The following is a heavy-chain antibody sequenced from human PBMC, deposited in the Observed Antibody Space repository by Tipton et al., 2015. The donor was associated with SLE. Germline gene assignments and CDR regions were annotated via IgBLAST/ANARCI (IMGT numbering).Heavy chain of an antibody. CDR2: IYYSGST. CDR1: GGSISSSSYY. D-gene: IGHD2-2*01. J-gene: IGHJ6*04. V-gene: IGHV4-31*03. Sequence: TLSLTCTVSGGSISSSSYYWGWIRQPPGKGLEWIGYIYYSGSTYYNPSLKSRVTISVDTSKNQFSLKLSSVTAADTAVYYCARVLYCSSTSCPHVDVWGKGTTVTVSS. CDR3: ARVLYCSSTSCPHVDV.